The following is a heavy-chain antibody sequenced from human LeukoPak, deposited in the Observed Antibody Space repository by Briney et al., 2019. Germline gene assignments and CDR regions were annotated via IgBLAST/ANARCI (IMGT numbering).Heavy chain of an antibody. V-gene: IGHV3-53*01. CDR2: IYSGGVT. D-gene: IGHD6-19*01. CDR1: GFTFSIYW. Sequence: GGSLRLSCGASGFTFSIYWMHWVRQAPGKGLEWVSLIYSGGVTYYADSVKGRFIISRDNSKNTLFLQMNSLRAEDTAVYYCARAPSGWSDYWYFDLWGRGTLVTVSS. J-gene: IGHJ2*01. CDR3: ARAPSGWSDYWYFDL.